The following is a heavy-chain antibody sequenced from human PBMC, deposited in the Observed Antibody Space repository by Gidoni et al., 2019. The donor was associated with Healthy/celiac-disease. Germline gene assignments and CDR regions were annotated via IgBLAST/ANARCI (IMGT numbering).Heavy chain of an antibody. CDR2: ISYDGSNK. Sequence: QVQLVESGGGVVQPGRSLRLSCAASGFTFSSYGMHWVRQAPGKGLEGVAVISYDGSNKYYADSVKGRFTIARDNSKNTLYLQMNSLRAEDTAVYYCAKDRRGDYYFDYGGQGTLVTVSS. J-gene: IGHJ4*02. CDR3: AKDRRGDYYFDY. D-gene: IGHD4-17*01. CDR1: GFTFSSYG. V-gene: IGHV3-30*18.